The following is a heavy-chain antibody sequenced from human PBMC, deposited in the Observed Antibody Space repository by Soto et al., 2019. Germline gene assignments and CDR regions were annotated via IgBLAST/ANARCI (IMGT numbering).Heavy chain of an antibody. Sequence: EVQLLESGGGLVQPGGSLRLSCAASGFTFSSYAMNWVRQAPGKGLEWVSVISGSGGSTYYADSVKGRFTISRDNSKNTRYLQMNSLRAEDTAVYYCAKRTTGWYFDLWGRGTLFTVSS. CDR3: AKRTTGWYFDL. CDR2: ISGSGGST. CDR1: GFTFSSYA. J-gene: IGHJ2*01. V-gene: IGHV3-23*01.